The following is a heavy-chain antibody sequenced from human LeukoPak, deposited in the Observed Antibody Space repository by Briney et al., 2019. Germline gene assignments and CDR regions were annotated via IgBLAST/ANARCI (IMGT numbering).Heavy chain of an antibody. V-gene: IGHV3-23*01. Sequence: GGSLRLSCAASGFTFSSYAMSWVRQAPGKGLEWVSAISGSGGSTFYADSVKGRFTISRDNSKNTLYMQMNSLRAEDTAVYYCAKDPHYYGSGSFDYWGQGNPVTASS. CDR2: ISGSGGST. CDR1: GFTFSSYA. D-gene: IGHD3-10*01. CDR3: AKDPHYYGSGSFDY. J-gene: IGHJ4*02.